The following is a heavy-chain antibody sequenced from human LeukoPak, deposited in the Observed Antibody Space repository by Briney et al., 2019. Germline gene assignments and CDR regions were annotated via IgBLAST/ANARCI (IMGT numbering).Heavy chain of an antibody. CDR1: GYTFTSYG. J-gene: IGHJ5*02. Sequence: ASVKVSCKASGYTFTSYGISWVRQAPGQGLEWMGWISAYNGNTNYAQKLQGRVTMTTDTSTSTAYMGLRSLRSDDTAVYYCARGGGSGYCSSTICKIPWFDPWGQGTLVTVSS. CDR3: ARGGGSGYCSSTICKIPWFDP. CDR2: ISAYNGNT. D-gene: IGHD2-2*01. V-gene: IGHV1-18*01.